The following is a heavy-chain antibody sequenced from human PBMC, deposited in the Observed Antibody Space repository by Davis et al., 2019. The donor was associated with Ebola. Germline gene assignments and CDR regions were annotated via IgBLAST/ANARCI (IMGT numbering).Heavy chain of an antibody. V-gene: IGHV1-18*04. J-gene: IGHJ4*02. Sequence: VSVTVSCLASGYTFTSHGISWVRQAPGQGLEWMGRISAYNGNTNYAQKLQGRVTMTTDTSTSTAYMELRSLRSDDTAVYYCARAIGYDSSGYYYRGFDYWGQGTLVTVSS. D-gene: IGHD3-22*01. CDR3: ARAIGYDSSGYYYRGFDY. CDR2: ISAYNGNT. CDR1: GYTFTSHG.